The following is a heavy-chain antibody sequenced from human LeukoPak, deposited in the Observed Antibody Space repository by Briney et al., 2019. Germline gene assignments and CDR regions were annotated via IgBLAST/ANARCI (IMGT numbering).Heavy chain of an antibody. CDR3: ASIAAAAAARRAFDI. CDR1: GFSFSNYG. D-gene: IGHD6-13*01. V-gene: IGHV3-30*02. J-gene: IGHJ3*02. Sequence: GGSLRLSCAASGFSFSNYGMHWVRQAPGKGLEWVAFVRYDGSNKYYADSVKGRFTVSRDNSKNTLYLQMNSLRGEDTAVFYCASIAAAAAARRAFDIWGQGTMVTVSS. CDR2: VRYDGSNK.